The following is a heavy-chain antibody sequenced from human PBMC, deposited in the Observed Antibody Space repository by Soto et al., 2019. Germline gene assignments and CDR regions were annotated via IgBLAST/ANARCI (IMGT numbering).Heavy chain of an antibody. D-gene: IGHD5-18*01. J-gene: IGHJ4*02. Sequence: QVQLVESGGGVVQPGRSLRLSCTASGFTFINYAMHWVRQAPGKGLEWVAVISYDGSNTYYADSVKGRFTVSRDNSKNTLNLLMDSLRSEDTAVYFCARREYSYNYLDYWGQEALVTVSS. CDR1: GFTFINYA. V-gene: IGHV3-30-3*01. CDR3: ARREYSYNYLDY. CDR2: ISYDGSNT.